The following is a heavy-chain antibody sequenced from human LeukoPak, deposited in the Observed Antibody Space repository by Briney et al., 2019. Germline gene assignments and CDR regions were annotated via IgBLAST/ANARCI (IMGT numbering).Heavy chain of an antibody. CDR1: GFTFDDYA. CDR3: AIESRFYSSSPYYFDY. V-gene: IGHV3-9*01. CDR2: ISWSSGSI. D-gene: IGHD6-6*01. Sequence: GGSLRLSCAASGFTFDDYAMHWVRRAPGKGLEWVSGISWSSGSIGYADSVKGRFTISRDNAKNSLYLQMNSLRAEDTAVYYCAIESRFYSSSPYYFDYWGQGTLVTVSS. J-gene: IGHJ4*02.